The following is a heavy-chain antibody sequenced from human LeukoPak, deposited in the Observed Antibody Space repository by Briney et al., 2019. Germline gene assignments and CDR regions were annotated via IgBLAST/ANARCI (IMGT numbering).Heavy chain of an antibody. J-gene: IGHJ4*02. CDR2: IIPIFGTA. D-gene: IGHD3-22*01. CDR1: GGTFSSYA. V-gene: IGHV1-69*13. CDR3: AREGPYYYDSSGYDY. Sequence: ASVTVSCKASGGTFSSYAISWVRQAPGQGLEWMGGIIPIFGTANYAQKFQGRVTITADESTSTAYMELSSLRSEDTAVYYCAREGPYYYDSSGYDYWGQGTLVTVSS.